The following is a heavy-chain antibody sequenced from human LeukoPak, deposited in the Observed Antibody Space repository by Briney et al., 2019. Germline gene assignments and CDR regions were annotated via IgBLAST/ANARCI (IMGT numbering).Heavy chain of an antibody. CDR3: ARDVDSSGWWVYYFDY. Sequence: GGSLRLSCAASGFTFSSYSMNWVRQAPGKGLEWVSYISSSSSTIYYADSVKGRFTISRDNAKNSLYLQMNSLRAEDTAVYYCARDVDSSGWWVYYFDYWGQGTLVTVSS. D-gene: IGHD3-22*01. CDR1: GFTFSSYS. J-gene: IGHJ4*02. CDR2: ISSSSSTI. V-gene: IGHV3-48*01.